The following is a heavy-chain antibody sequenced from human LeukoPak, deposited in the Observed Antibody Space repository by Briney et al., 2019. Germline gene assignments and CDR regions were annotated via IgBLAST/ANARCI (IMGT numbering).Heavy chain of an antibody. CDR3: ARDRYSNYAPTYYFDY. Sequence: GTSLRLSCATSGFTFRSHAMHWVRQSPGKGLEWVAQIWYDGSNKYYADSVKGRFTISRDNSKNTLYLQMNSLRAEDTAVYYCARDRYSNYAPTYYFDYWGQGTLVTVSS. CDR2: IWYDGSNK. J-gene: IGHJ4*02. D-gene: IGHD4-11*01. V-gene: IGHV3-30*04. CDR1: GFTFRSHA.